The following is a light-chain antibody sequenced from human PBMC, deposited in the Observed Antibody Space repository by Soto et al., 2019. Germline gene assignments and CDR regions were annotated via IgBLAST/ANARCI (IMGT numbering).Light chain of an antibody. CDR3: QSADGSGAYVV. CDR1: ALPKQY. J-gene: IGLJ3*02. CDR2: KDS. Sequence: SYELTQPPSVSVSPGQTARITCSGDALPKQYAYWYQQRPGQAPMVLMYKDSERPSGIPERFSGSNSGTTVTLTITGVQAEDEADYYCQSADGSGAYVVFGGGTKLTVL. V-gene: IGLV3-25*02.